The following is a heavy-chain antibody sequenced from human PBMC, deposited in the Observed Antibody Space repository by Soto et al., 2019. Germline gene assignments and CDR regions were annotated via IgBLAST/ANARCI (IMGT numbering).Heavy chain of an antibody. V-gene: IGHV1-69*13. CDR1: GGTFSSYA. CDR2: IIPIFGTA. CDR3: ARSMIVVVIDGYGMDV. Sequence: GASVKVSCKASGGTFSSYAISWVRQAPGQGLEWMGGIIPIFGTANYAQKFQGRVTITADESTSTAYMELSSLRSEDTAVYYCARSMIVVVIDGYGMDVWGQGTTVTVSS. J-gene: IGHJ6*02. D-gene: IGHD3-22*01.